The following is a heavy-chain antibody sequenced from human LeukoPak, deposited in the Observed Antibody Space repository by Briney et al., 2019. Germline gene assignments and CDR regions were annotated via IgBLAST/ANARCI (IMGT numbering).Heavy chain of an antibody. Sequence: TGSSLRLSCAASGFTFSNYAVHWVRQAPGKGLEWVALISDDGSNKYYTNSVKGRFTISRDNSKNTLYLQMNGLRAEDTAVYYCATRTSGALDFWGQGTMVIVS. CDR2: ISDDGSNK. CDR1: GFTFSNYA. J-gene: IGHJ3*01. CDR3: ATRTSGALDF. V-gene: IGHV3-30-3*01.